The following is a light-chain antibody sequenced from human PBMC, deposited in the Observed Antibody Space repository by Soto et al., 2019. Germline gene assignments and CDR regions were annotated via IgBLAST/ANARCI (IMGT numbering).Light chain of an antibody. Sequence: DLQMTQSPSSVSASVGDRFTITCRASQGIKNWLAWYQKKKGKAPNLLIYTGSSLQSGVPSRLRGSGYGTDLTITINSMKNEDFETYYCQQAASFPITFGQGTRLEIK. V-gene: IGKV1-12*01. CDR1: QGIKNW. J-gene: IGKJ5*01. CDR2: TGS. CDR3: QQAASFPIT.